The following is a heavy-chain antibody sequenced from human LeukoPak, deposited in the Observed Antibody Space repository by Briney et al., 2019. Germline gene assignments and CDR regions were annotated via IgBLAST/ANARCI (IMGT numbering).Heavy chain of an antibody. J-gene: IGHJ4*02. D-gene: IGHD4-17*01. CDR2: INPNSGGT. Sequence: ASVKVSCKASGYTFTGYYMHWVRQAPGQGLEWMGWINPNSGGTSYAQKFQGRVTMTRDTSISTAYMELSRLRSDDTAVYYCARAEGYGDYGPDYWGQGTLVTVSS. CDR3: ARAEGYGDYGPDY. V-gene: IGHV1-2*02. CDR1: GYTFTGYY.